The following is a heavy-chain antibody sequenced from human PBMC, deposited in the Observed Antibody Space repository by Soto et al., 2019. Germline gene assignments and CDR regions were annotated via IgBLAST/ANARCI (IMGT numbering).Heavy chain of an antibody. CDR1: GFTVSSNY. J-gene: IGHJ3*02. V-gene: IGHV3-66*01. CDR3: ARSYCSGGSCYVGAFDI. CDR2: IYSGGST. Sequence: EVQLVESGGGLVQPGGSLRLSCAASGFTVSSNYMSWVRQAPGKGLEWVSVIYSGGSTYYADSVKGRFTISRDNSKNTLYLQMNSLRAEDTAVYYCARSYCSGGSCYVGAFDIWVQGTMVTVSS. D-gene: IGHD2-15*01.